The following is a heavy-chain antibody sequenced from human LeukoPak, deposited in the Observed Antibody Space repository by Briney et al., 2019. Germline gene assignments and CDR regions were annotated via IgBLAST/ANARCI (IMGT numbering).Heavy chain of an antibody. D-gene: IGHD2-21*01. CDR3: ARDLYGLVGYFDY. CDR2: IIPIFGTA. CDR1: GGTFSSYA. J-gene: IGHJ4*02. V-gene: IGHV1-69*06. Sequence: GASVKVSCKASGGTFSSYAISWVRQAPGQGLEWMGGIIPIFGTANYAQKFQGRVTITADKSTSTAYMELSSLRPEDTAVYYCARDLYGLVGYFDYWGQGTLVTVSS.